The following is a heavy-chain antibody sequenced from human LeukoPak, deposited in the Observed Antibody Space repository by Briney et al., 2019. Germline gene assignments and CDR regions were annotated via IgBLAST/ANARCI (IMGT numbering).Heavy chain of an antibody. D-gene: IGHD5-24*01. V-gene: IGHV4-34*01. CDR2: INHSGST. J-gene: IGHJ4*02. CDR1: GVSFSGYY. CDR3: ARTRWLQSLFDY. Sequence: SETLSLTCVVYGVSFSGYYWSWIRQPPGKGLEWIGEINHSGSTNYNPSLKSRVTISVDTSKNQFSLKLRSVTAADSAVYYCARTRWLQSLFDYWGQGTLVTVSS.